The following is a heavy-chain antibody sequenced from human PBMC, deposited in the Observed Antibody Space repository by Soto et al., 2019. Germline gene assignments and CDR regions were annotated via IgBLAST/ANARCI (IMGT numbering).Heavy chain of an antibody. J-gene: IGHJ4*02. CDR2: ISGSGGST. V-gene: IGHV3-23*01. D-gene: IGHD2-2*01. CDR3: AKGRQYQLLLRTIAAADHFDY. CDR1: GFTFSSYA. Sequence: GGSLRLSCAASGFTFSSYAMSWVRQAPGKGLEWVSAISGSGGSTYYADSVKGRFTISRDNSKNTLYLQMNSLRAEDTAVYYCAKGRQYQLLLRTIAAADHFDYWGQGTLVTVSS.